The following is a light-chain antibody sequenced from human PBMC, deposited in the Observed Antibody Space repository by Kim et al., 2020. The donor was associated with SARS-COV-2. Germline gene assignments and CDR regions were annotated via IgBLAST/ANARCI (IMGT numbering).Light chain of an antibody. CDR2: DVS. J-gene: IGLJ3*02. Sequence: GQSVTISCTGTSSDVGGYNYVSWYQQHPGKAPKVMIYDVSKRPSGVPDRFSGSKSGNTASLTISGLQAEDEADYYCCSYAGNYTWVFGGGTQLTVL. V-gene: IGLV2-11*01. CDR1: SSDVGGYNY. CDR3: CSYAGNYTWV.